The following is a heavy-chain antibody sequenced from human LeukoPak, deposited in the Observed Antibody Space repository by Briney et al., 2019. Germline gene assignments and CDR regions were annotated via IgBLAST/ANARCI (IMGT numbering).Heavy chain of an antibody. J-gene: IGHJ5*02. CDR3: ARGASRWFDP. Sequence: SLRLSCAASGFTFSSYAMHWVRQAPGKGLEWVAVISYDGSNKYYADSVKGRFTISRDNSKNTLYLQMNSLRAEDTAVYYCARGASRWFDPWGQGTLVTVSS. V-gene: IGHV3-30-3*01. CDR2: ISYDGSNK. CDR1: GFTFSSYA.